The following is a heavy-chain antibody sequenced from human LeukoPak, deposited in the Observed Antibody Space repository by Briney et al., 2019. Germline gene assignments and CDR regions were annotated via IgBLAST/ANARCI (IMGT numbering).Heavy chain of an antibody. CDR2: MHHSGST. V-gene: IGHV4-59*02. CDR1: GGSVGSYY. CDR3: ARGGPDLAMATTIDY. Sequence: PSETLSLTCTVSGGSVGSYYWSWIRQPPGKGLEWIGYMHHSGSTNYNPSLKGRVTISPDTSKNLFSLRLSSVTAAETAVYYCARGGPDLAMATTIDYWGPGTLVTVSS. J-gene: IGHJ4*02. D-gene: IGHD5-24*01.